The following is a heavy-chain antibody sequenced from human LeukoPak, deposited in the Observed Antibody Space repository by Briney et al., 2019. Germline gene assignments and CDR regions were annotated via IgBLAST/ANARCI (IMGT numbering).Heavy chain of an antibody. CDR2: FGLEDGET. CDR3: AKDVGTGGMDV. J-gene: IGHJ6*02. CDR1: GYSLTELS. Sequence: ASVKVSCKVSGYSLTELSIYWVRQAPGKGLEWMGGFGLEDGETIYAQRFQGRVTMTEDTSTDTAYMQLSSLTSEDTAVYYCAKDVGTGGMDVWGQGTTVIVSS. D-gene: IGHD3/OR15-3a*01. V-gene: IGHV1-24*01.